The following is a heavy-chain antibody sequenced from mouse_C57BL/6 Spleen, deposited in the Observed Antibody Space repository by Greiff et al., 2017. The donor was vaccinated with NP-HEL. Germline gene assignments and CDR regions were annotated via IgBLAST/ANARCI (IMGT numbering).Heavy chain of an antibody. V-gene: IGHV1-69*01. CDR1: GYTFTSYW. CDR2: LDPSDSYT. D-gene: IGHD2-4*01. CDR3: AREGDYDGGRFAY. J-gene: IGHJ3*01. Sequence: QVQLQQPGAELVMPGASVKLSCKASGYTFTSYWMHWVKQRPGQGLEWIGELDPSDSYTNYNQKFKGKSTLTVDKSYSTAYMQLSSQTSEDSAVYYCAREGDYDGGRFAYWGQGTLVTVSA.